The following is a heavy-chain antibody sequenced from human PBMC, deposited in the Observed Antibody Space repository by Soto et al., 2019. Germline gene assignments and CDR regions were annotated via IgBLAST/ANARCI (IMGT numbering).Heavy chain of an antibody. D-gene: IGHD6-19*01. CDR2: INSDGSST. V-gene: IGHV3-74*01. J-gene: IGHJ4*02. CDR3: ASEEWRSGWYLGVDY. CDR1: GFTFSSYW. Sequence: GGSLRLSCAASGFTFSSYWMHWVRQAPGKGLVWVSRINSDGSSTSYADSVKGRFTISRDNAKNTLYLQMNSLRAEDTAVYYCASEEWRSGWYLGVDYWGQGTLVTVSS.